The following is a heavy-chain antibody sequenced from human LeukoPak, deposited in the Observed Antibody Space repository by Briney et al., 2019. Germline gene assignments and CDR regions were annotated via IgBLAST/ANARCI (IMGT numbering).Heavy chain of an antibody. D-gene: IGHD6-6*01. Sequence: SETLSLTCAVYGGSFSGYYWSWIRQPPGKGLEWVGEINHSGSTNYNPSLKSRVTISVDTSKNQFSLKLSSVTAADTAVYYCARREYSSSSWAYYFDYWGQGTLVTVSS. CDR2: INHSGST. J-gene: IGHJ4*02. V-gene: IGHV4-34*01. CDR1: GGSFSGYY. CDR3: ARREYSSSSWAYYFDY.